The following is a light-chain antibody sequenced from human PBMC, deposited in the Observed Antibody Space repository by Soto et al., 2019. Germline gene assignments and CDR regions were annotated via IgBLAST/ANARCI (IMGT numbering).Light chain of an antibody. CDR1: QSVSSSS. Sequence: EIVLTRSPGTLSLSPGERATLSCVASQSVSSSSLAWYQQKRGQAPRLLIHDASSRATGIPDRFSGSGSGTDFTLTISRLEPEDFAVDYCQQYGGSPRTFGQGTKVDIK. V-gene: IGKV3-20*01. CDR3: QQYGGSPRT. J-gene: IGKJ1*01. CDR2: DAS.